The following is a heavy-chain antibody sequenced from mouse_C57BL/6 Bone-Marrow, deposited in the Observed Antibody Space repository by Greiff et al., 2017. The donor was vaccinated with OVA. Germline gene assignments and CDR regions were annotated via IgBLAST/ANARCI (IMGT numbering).Heavy chain of an antibody. V-gene: IGHV5-6*01. CDR3: ARPDSSGSGYYLDY. CDR2: ISSGGSYT. Sequence: EVKLVESGGDLVKPGGSLKLSCAASGFTFSSYGMSWVRQTPDKRLEWVATISSGGSYTYYPDSVKGRFTISRDNAKNTLYLQMSSLKSEDTAMYYCARPDSSGSGYYLDYWGQGTTLTVSS. CDR1: GFTFSSYG. D-gene: IGHD3-2*02. J-gene: IGHJ2*01.